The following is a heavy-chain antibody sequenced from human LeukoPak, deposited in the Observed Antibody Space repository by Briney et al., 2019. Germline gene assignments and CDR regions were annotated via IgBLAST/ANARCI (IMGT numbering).Heavy chain of an antibody. J-gene: IGHJ4*02. CDR1: GFSVSSNF. D-gene: IGHD1-14*01. CDR2: IKKDGSES. V-gene: IGHV3-7*01. CDR3: ARVRPGLTLDY. Sequence: GGSLRLSCAASGFSVSSNFMSWVRQAPGEGLEWVATIKKDGSESYYVDSLKGRFTISKDNAKSSLYLQMNGLRADDTAVYYCARVRPGLTLDYWGQGILVTVSS.